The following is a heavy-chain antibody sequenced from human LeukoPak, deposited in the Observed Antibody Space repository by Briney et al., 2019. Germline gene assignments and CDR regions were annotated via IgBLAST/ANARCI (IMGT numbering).Heavy chain of an antibody. D-gene: IGHD5-24*01. V-gene: IGHV3-53*01. CDR3: ARDRGEMATIKNYYYYMDV. CDR2: IYSGGST. CDR1: GFTVSSNY. J-gene: IGHJ6*03. Sequence: GGSLRLSCAASGFTVSSNYMSWVRQAPGKGLEWVSVIYSGGSTYYADSVKGRFTISRDNSKNTLYLQMNSLRAEDTAVYYCARDRGEMATIKNYYYYMDVWGKGTTVTVSS.